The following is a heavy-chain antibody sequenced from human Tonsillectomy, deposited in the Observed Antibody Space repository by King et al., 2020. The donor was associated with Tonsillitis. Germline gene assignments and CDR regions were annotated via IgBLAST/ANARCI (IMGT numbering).Heavy chain of an antibody. V-gene: IGHV4-34*01. CDR3: ARAGDFYDSSGYVFDY. Sequence: VQLQKGGAGLLKPSETLSLTCAVYGGSFSGYYWSWIRQPPGKGLEWIGEINHSGGTNYNPSLKSRVTMSVDTSKNQFSLKLSSVAAADTAVYYCARAGDFYDSSGYVFDYWGQGTQVTVSS. D-gene: IGHD3-22*01. J-gene: IGHJ4*02. CDR2: INHSGGT. CDR1: GGSFSGYY.